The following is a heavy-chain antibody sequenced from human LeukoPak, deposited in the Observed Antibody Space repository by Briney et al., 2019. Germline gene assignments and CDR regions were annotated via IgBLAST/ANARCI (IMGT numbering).Heavy chain of an antibody. D-gene: IGHD6-6*01. J-gene: IGHJ3*01. CDR3: ASRYSSSWWNGFDL. V-gene: IGHV3-30*02. CDR1: GFTFRSYD. Sequence: GGSLRLSCTASGFTFRSYDMLWVRQAPGKGLEWVAFIRYDGNNKFYVDSVKGRFTVSRDNFKSSLDLQMNSLRSEDTAMYYCASRYSSSWWNGFDLWGQGTMVTVSS. CDR2: IRYDGNNK.